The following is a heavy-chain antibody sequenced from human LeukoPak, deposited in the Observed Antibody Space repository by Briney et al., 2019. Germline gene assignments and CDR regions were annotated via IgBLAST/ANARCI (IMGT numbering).Heavy chain of an antibody. Sequence: GGSLRLSCAASGSTFDDYAMHWVRQAPGKGLEWVSLINWDGSSTYYAGSAKGRFTISRDNSKNSLYLQTNSLRAEDTALYYCAKTGSSWAHFDYWGQGTLVTVSS. J-gene: IGHJ4*02. CDR2: INWDGSST. CDR1: GSTFDDYA. V-gene: IGHV3-43D*04. CDR3: AKTGSSWAHFDY. D-gene: IGHD6-13*01.